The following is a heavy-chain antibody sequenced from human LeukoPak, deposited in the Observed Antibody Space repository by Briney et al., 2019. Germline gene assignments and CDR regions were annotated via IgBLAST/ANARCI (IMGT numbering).Heavy chain of an antibody. CDR2: IKSEIDGGAT. J-gene: IGHJ6*02. V-gene: IGHV3-15*01. Sequence: GGSLRLSCAASGFIFNNAWMSWVRQAPGKGLEWIGRIKSEIDGGATDYAAPVKGRFSISRDDSKNTFYVEMNSLKIEDTAVYYCTTDGSGPDYYYAMDVWGQGTTVTVSS. D-gene: IGHD3-3*01. CDR3: TTDGSGPDYYYAMDV. CDR1: GFIFNNAW.